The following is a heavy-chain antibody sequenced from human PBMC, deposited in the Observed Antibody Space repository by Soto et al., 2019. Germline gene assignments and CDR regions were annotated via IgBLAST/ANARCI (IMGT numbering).Heavy chain of an antibody. Sequence: PGGSLRLSCAASGFTSSSFTMTWVRQAPGKGLEWVANIREDGSKKFYVDSVKGRFTISRDNTENSVYLQMNSLRVEDTAIYYCAISPDIALAPYFDSWGQGPLVTVSS. J-gene: IGHJ4*02. CDR1: GFTSSSFT. CDR2: IREDGSKK. V-gene: IGHV3-7*01. CDR3: AISPDIALAPYFDS.